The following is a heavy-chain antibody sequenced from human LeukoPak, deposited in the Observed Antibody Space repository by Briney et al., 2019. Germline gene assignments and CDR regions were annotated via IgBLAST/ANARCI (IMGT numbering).Heavy chain of an antibody. D-gene: IGHD4-17*01. J-gene: IGHJ4*02. Sequence: RGSLRLSCAVSVLTFSNHAMTWVRQATGKGLEWVSSITISGSETFYADSVKGRFTISRDNSRNTLYLQMNSLRAEDTAMYYCAQEIRPNDYWGRGTLVTVSS. V-gene: IGHV3-23*01. CDR1: VLTFSNHA. CDR3: AQEIRPNDY. CDR2: ITISGSET.